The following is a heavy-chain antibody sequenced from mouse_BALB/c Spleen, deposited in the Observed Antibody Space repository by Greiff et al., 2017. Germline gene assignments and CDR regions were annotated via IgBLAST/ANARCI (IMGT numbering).Heavy chain of an antibody. J-gene: IGHJ3*01. CDR1: GFTFSNYW. CDR2: IRLKSNNYAT. V-gene: IGHV6-6*02. Sequence: EVKLMESGGGLVQPGGSMKLSCVASGFTFSNYWMNWVRQSPEKGLEWVAEIRLKSNNYATHYAESVKGRFTISRDDSKSSVYLQMNNLRAEDTGIYYCTPLAYWGQGTLVTVSA. CDR3: TPLAY.